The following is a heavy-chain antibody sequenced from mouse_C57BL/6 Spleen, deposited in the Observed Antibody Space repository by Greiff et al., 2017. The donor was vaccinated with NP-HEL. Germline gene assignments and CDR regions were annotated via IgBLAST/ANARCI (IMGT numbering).Heavy chain of an antibody. D-gene: IGHD1-1*01. Sequence: VQLQQSGAELVKPGASVKLSCKASGYTFTSYWMQWVKQRPGQGLEWIGEIDPSDSYTNYNQKFKGKATLTVDTSSSTAYIQLSSLTSEDSAVYYCASYYYGSSYWYFDVWGTGTTVTVSS. CDR1: GYTFTSYW. CDR2: IDPSDSYT. V-gene: IGHV1-50*01. CDR3: ASYYYGSSYWYFDV. J-gene: IGHJ1*03.